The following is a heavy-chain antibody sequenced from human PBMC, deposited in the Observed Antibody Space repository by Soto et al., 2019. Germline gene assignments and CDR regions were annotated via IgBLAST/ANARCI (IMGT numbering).Heavy chain of an antibody. V-gene: IGHV3-21*01. CDR2: ISSSSSYI. J-gene: IGHJ4*02. Sequence: SGGSLRLSCAASGFTFSSYSMNWVRQAPGKGLEWVSSISSSSSYIYYADSVKGRFTISRDNAKNSLYLQMNSLRAEDTAVYYCAREGPLVAAAPNYFDYWGQGTLVTVSS. CDR3: AREGPLVAAAPNYFDY. D-gene: IGHD2-15*01. CDR1: GFTFSSYS.